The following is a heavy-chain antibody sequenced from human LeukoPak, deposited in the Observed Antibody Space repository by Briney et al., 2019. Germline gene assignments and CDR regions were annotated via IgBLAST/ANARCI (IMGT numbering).Heavy chain of an antibody. CDR1: GFTFDDYA. V-gene: IGHV3-9*01. Sequence: GGSLRLSCAVSGFTFDDYAMEWVRQAPGKGLEWVSGISWNSGSIGYGDSVKGRFTISRDNAKNSLFLQMNSLRAEDTALYYCAKNVGRYFYGMDVWGQGTMVTVSS. CDR2: ISWNSGSI. J-gene: IGHJ6*02. CDR3: AKNVGRYFYGMDV.